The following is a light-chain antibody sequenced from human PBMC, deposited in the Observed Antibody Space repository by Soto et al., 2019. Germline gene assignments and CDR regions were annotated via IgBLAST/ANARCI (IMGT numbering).Light chain of an antibody. CDR2: KAS. J-gene: IGKJ4*01. Sequence: DIQMTQSPSTLSASVGDRVTITCRASQSISYWLAWYQKKPGKAPNLLIYKASSLESGVPSRFSGSGSGTEFTLTINSLQPDDFATYYCQQYSNYPLTFGGGTKVEI. CDR1: QSISYW. V-gene: IGKV1-5*03. CDR3: QQYSNYPLT.